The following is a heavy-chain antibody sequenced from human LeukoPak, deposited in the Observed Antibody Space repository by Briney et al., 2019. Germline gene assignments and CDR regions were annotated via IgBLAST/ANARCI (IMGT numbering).Heavy chain of an antibody. J-gene: IGHJ4*02. D-gene: IGHD2-2*02. CDR2: IYYSGST. V-gene: IGHV4-59*01. Sequence: SETLSLTCAVYGGSFSGYYWSWIRQPPGKGLEWVGFIYYSGSTNYNPSLKSRVTISVDTSKNQLSLKLSSVTAADTAVYYCARATPYCSSTSCYTPDFDYWGQGTLVTVSS. CDR1: GGSFSGYY. CDR3: ARATPYCSSTSCYTPDFDY.